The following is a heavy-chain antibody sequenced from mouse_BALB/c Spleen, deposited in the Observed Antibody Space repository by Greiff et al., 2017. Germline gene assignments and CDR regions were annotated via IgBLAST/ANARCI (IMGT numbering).Heavy chain of an antibody. D-gene: IGHD2-14*01. CDR2: INPGSGGT. V-gene: IGHV1-54*03. J-gene: IGHJ4*01. CDR1: GYAFTNYL. CDR3: ARHYRYDAGYPMDY. Sequence: QVQLQQSGAELVRPGTSVKVSCKASGYAFTNYLIEWVKQRPGQGLEWIGVINPGSGGTNYNEKFKGKATLTADKSSSTAYMQLSSLTSDDSAVYFCARHYRYDAGYPMDYWGQGTSVTVSS.